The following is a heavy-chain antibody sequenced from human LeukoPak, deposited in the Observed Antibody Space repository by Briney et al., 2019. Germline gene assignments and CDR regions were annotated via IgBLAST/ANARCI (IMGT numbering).Heavy chain of an antibody. J-gene: IGHJ6*02. V-gene: IGHV1-46*01. Sequence: ASVKVSCKVSGYTFTSYYMQWVRQAPGQGLDWMGIINPIGARTTYAQKFRGRLTMTRDTSTSTVYMELSSLRSEDTAVYYCARETALVTNYYSYYGMHVWGQGTTVTVSS. CDR1: GYTFTSYY. CDR2: INPIGART. CDR3: ARETALVTNYYSYYGMHV. D-gene: IGHD5-18*01.